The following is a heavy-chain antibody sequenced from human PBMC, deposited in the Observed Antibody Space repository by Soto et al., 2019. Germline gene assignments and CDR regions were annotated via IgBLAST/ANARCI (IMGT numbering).Heavy chain of an antibody. V-gene: IGHV1-18*01. CDR3: ARENIYYGSGSQNYYYYCGMDV. J-gene: IGHJ6*04. CDR2: ISAYNVNT. Sequence: QGQLVQSGDEVKKPVASVKVSCKASWYTFTSYGSSGARQTPGQGHEWMGWISAYNVNTNYAQKLQGRVTMTTDTYTSTAYMELRGLRSDDTAVYYCARENIYYGSGSQNYYYYCGMDVWGKGTTVTVTS. D-gene: IGHD3-10*01. CDR1: WYTFTSYG.